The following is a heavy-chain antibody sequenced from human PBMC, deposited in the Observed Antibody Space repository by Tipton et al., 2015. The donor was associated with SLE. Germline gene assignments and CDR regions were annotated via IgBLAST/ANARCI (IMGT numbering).Heavy chain of an antibody. Sequence: TLSLTCTVSGDSISSNTYYWGWIRQTPGKGLEWIGSIYYTGSTYYNPSLKNRVTISVDTSKNQFSLKVNSVTTADTAVYYCARGGRIAIYGVASDGAFDIWGQGTRVTVSS. CDR2: IYYTGST. CDR1: GDSISSNTYY. CDR3: ARGGRIAIYGVASDGAFDI. D-gene: IGHD3-3*01. J-gene: IGHJ3*02. V-gene: IGHV4-39*07.